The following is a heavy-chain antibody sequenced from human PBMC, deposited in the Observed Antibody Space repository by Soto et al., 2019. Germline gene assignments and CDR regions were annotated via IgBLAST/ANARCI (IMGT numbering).Heavy chain of an antibody. V-gene: IGHV4-59*01. CDR1: GGSISSYY. CDR3: ARVQMATLYFDY. CDR2: IYYSGTH. J-gene: IGHJ4*02. Sequence: PSETLSLTCTVSGGSISSYYWSWVRRPPGKGLEWIGYIYYSGTHNYNPSLKSRLTISVDTSKNQFPLELNSVTAADTAVYYCARVQMATLYFDYWGQGTLVTVSS. D-gene: IGHD5-12*01.